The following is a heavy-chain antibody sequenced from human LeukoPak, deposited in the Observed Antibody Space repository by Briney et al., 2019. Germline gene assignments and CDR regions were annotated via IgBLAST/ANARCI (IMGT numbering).Heavy chain of an antibody. Sequence: GSLRLSCAASGFTFSSYAMHWVRQAPGQGLEWVGIINPSSGITNSAPKFQGRVTMNRDTSTSTVYMELSSLRSEDTAVYYCARGLGSGNYYAYWGQGTLVTVSS. D-gene: IGHD3-22*01. CDR2: INPSSGIT. J-gene: IGHJ4*02. V-gene: IGHV1-46*01. CDR1: GFTFSSYA. CDR3: ARGLGSGNYYAY.